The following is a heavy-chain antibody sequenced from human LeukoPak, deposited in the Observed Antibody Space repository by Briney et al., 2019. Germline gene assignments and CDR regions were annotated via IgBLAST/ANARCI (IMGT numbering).Heavy chain of an antibody. CDR3: ARAPIVVVPAARGRGMDV. D-gene: IGHD2-2*01. CDR2: SSPIFGTA. Sequence: GASVTVSFKASGGTFTSYAISWVRQAPGQGLEWMGGSSPIFGTANYAQKFQGRVTITADESTSTAYMELSSLRSEDTAVYYCARAPIVVVPAARGRGMDVWGKGTTVTVSS. V-gene: IGHV1-69*13. J-gene: IGHJ6*04. CDR1: GGTFTSYA.